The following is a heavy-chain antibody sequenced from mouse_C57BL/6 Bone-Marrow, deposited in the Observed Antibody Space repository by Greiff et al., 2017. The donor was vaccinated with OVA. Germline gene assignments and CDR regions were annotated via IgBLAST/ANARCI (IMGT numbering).Heavy chain of an antibody. CDR3: ARGQLRPLWFAY. CDR2: IDPSDSYT. CDR1: GYTFTSYW. V-gene: IGHV1-50*01. Sequence: QVQLQQPGAELVKPGASVKLSCKASGYTFTSYWMQWVKQRPGQGLEWIGEIDPSDSYTNYNQKFKGKATLTVDTSSSTAYMQLSSLTSEDSAVYYCARGQLRPLWFAYWGQGTLVTVSA. J-gene: IGHJ3*01. D-gene: IGHD3-2*02.